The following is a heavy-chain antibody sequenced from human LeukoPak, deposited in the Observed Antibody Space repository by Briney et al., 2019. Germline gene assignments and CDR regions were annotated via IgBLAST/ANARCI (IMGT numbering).Heavy chain of an antibody. CDR2: ISYDGSNK. J-gene: IGHJ4*02. D-gene: IGHD3-22*01. V-gene: IGHV3-30*18. CDR1: GFTFSSYG. CDR3: AKLLIRLDYYDSSGYWRGGYFDY. Sequence: PGRSLRLSCAASGFTFSSYGMHWVRQAPGKGLEWVAVISYDGSNKYYADSVKGRFTISRDNSKNTLYLQMNSLRAEDTAVYYCAKLLIRLDYYDSSGYWRGGYFDYWGQGTLVTVSS.